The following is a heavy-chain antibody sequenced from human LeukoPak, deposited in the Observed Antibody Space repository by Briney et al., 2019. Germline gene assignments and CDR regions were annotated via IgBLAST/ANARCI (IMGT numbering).Heavy chain of an antibody. D-gene: IGHD2-2*01. Sequence: SVKVSCKASAGTFSSYAISWVRHPPGQGLEWMGGIIPIFGTANYAQKFQGRVTITTDESTSTAYMELSSRRSEDTAVYYCAREVELVPAETNWFEPWGQGTLVTVSS. CDR2: IIPIFGTA. V-gene: IGHV1-69*05. J-gene: IGHJ5*02. CDR1: AGTFSSYA. CDR3: AREVELVPAETNWFEP.